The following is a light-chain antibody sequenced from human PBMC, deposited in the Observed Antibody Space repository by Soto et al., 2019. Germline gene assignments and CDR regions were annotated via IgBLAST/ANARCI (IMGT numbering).Light chain of an antibody. CDR2: DAS. Sequence: EIVLTQSPATVSLSPGERATLSCRASQSVSSYLAWYQQRPGQAPRLLIYDASTRATGIPARFSGSGSGTYFTLTISSLEPEDFAFYYCHQPSNWRPPYTYGQGTKLEIK. V-gene: IGKV3-11*01. CDR3: HQPSNWRPPYT. CDR1: QSVSSY. J-gene: IGKJ2*01.